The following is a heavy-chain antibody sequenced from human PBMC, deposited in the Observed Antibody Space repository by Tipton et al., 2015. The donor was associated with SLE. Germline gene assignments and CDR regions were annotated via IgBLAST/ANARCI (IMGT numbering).Heavy chain of an antibody. CDR2: INHSGIT. V-gene: IGHV4-34*01. CDR1: GGSFSGYY. J-gene: IGHJ3*01. CDR3: AREARRTWRAFDV. Sequence: TLSLTCAVYGGSFSGYYWSWIRQSSGKGLEWIGEINHSGITTYNTSLKSRVTISVDTSKNQFSLKVMSVTAADTAVYYCAREARRTWRAFDVWGQGTLVTVSS.